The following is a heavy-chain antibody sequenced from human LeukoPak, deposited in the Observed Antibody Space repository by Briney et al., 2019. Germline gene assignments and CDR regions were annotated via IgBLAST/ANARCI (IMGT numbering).Heavy chain of an antibody. CDR3: ASGRNY. V-gene: IGHV4-34*01. CDR1: GFGFSTYA. Sequence: GSLRLSCAAYGFGFSTYAMTWVRQPPGKGLEWIGEINHSGSTNYNPSLKSRVTISVDTSKNQFSLKLSSVTAADTAVYYCASGRNYWGQGTLVTVSS. J-gene: IGHJ4*02. CDR2: INHSGST.